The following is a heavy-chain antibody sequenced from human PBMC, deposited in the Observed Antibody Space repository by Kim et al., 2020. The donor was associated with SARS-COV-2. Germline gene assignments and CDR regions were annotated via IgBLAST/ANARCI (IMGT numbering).Heavy chain of an antibody. CDR2: ISWNSGSI. CDR1: GFTFDDYA. V-gene: IGHV3-9*01. CDR3: AKDIYYDSSGKRMAFDI. J-gene: IGHJ3*02. D-gene: IGHD3-22*01. Sequence: GGSLRLSCAASGFTFDDYAMHWVRQAPGKGLEWVSGISWNSGSIGYADSVKGRFTISRDNAKNSLYLQMNSLRAEDTALYYCAKDIYYDSSGKRMAFDIWGQGTMVTVSS.